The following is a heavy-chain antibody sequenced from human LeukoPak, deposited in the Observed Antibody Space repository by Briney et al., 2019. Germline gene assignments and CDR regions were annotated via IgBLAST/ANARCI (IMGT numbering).Heavy chain of an antibody. CDR2: IIPIFGTA. J-gene: IGHJ3*02. Sequence: ASVKVSCKASRGTFSSYAISWVRQAPGQGLEWMGRIIPIFGTANYAQKFQGRVTITTDESTSTAYMELSSLRSEDTAVYYCARDKAPRAPDAFDIWGQGTMVTVSS. V-gene: IGHV1-69*05. CDR1: RGTFSSYA. CDR3: ARDKAPRAPDAFDI.